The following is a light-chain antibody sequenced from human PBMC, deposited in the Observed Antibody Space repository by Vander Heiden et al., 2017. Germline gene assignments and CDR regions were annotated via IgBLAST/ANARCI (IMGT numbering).Light chain of an antibody. J-gene: IGLJ2*01. CDR3: MIWHSSAVV. CDR1: SGINVGTYR. Sequence: QAVLTQPSSLSASPGASASLTCTLRSGINVGTYRIYWYQQKPGSPPQFLLKYKSDSDMKQGSGVPSRFSGSKDASANAGILLISGRQSEDEADYYCMIWHSSAVVFGGGTKLTVL. V-gene: IGLV5-45*03. CDR2: YKSDSDM.